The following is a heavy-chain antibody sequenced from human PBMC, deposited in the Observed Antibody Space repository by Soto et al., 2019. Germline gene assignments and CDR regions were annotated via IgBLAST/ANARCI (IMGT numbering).Heavy chain of an antibody. D-gene: IGHD3-10*01. Sequence: PXVSLLLSFEASGFTISDYYMSWIRQAPGKGLEWVSYISSVGTTTYYADSVKGRFSISMDNAKNSLYLQMNSLRAEDTAVYFCAKDQEGSGSHWLGYNYYGMDVWGQGTTVTVSS. CDR3: AKDQEGSGSHWLGYNYYGMDV. CDR1: GFTISDYY. V-gene: IGHV3-11*01. CDR2: ISSVGTTT. J-gene: IGHJ6*02.